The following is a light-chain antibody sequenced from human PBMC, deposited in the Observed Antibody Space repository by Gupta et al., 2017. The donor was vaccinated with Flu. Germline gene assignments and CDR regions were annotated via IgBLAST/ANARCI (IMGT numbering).Light chain of an antibody. CDR3: QVWDSSSDFVA. V-gene: IGLV3-21*03. CDR1: TIGNKV. J-gene: IGLJ2*01. CDR2: DDS. Sequence: GKTARITGGGTTIGNKVVSWYRQSPGQAPVLLVSDDSVRPSGIPERFSGSNSETTATLTISRVEAGDEAAYYCQVWDSSSDFVAFGGGTELTVL.